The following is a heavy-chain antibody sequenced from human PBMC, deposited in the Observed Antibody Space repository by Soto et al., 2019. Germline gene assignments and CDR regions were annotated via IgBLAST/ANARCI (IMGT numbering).Heavy chain of an antibody. CDR2: ISSSSSHT. CDR3: ARDHHRYSGYDYVDY. CDR1: GFTFSDYY. D-gene: IGHD5-12*01. V-gene: IGHV3-11*05. Sequence: QVQLVESGGGLVKPGGSLRLSCAASGFTFSDYYMSWIRQAPGKGLEWVSYISSSSSHTNYPDSVKGRFTISRDNAKNSLYLQMNSLRAEDTAVYYCARDHHRYSGYDYVDYWGQGTLVTVSS. J-gene: IGHJ4*02.